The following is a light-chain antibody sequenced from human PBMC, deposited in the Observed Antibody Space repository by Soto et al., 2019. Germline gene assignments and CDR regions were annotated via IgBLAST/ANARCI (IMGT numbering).Light chain of an antibody. CDR1: QSVSNSY. J-gene: IGKJ1*01. CDR3: RQYVSSPWT. V-gene: IGKV3-20*01. CDR2: GAS. Sequence: EIVLTQSPGTLSLSPGERVTLSCRASQSVSNSYLAWYQQKLGQAPRLLIYGASSRATGIPDRFSGSGSGSHFVLTFSGLEPEDFAVYYCRQYVSSPWTFGQGTKVEIK.